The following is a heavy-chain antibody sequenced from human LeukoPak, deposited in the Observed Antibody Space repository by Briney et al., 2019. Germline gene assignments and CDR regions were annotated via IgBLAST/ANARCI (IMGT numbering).Heavy chain of an antibody. CDR3: ARYLSGNAFEI. D-gene: IGHD6-25*01. CDR2: VYYSGST. V-gene: IGHV4-61*08. J-gene: IGHJ3*02. Sequence: SDTLSLTCTVSGGSVHSSGYYWSWIRQPPGKGLEWFAYVYYSGSTNYNPSLKSRVTISVDPSKNQCCLDLSSVTAADTAIYYSARYLSGNAFEICGEGTMCTVSS. CDR1: GGSVHSSGYY.